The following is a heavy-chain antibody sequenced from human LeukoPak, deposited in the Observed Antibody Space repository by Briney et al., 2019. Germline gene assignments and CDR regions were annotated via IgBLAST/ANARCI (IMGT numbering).Heavy chain of an antibody. V-gene: IGHV3-11*01. CDR2: TRNSDNNM. Sequence: GGSLRLSCAASGFTFSDYNMGWIRQAPGKGLEWVSYTRNSDNNMFYADSVKGRFTISRDNAKYSVYLQMNSLRAEDTAVYYCARRIAGDVSTSFAIWGQGTMVTVSS. D-gene: IGHD6-13*01. CDR1: GFTFSDYN. J-gene: IGHJ3*02. CDR3: ARRIAGDVSTSFAI.